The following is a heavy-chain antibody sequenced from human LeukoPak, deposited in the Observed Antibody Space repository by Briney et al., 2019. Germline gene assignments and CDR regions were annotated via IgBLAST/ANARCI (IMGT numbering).Heavy chain of an antibody. CDR3: ARGSGSDYDSSGYYLD. CDR1: GYTFSSNG. J-gene: IGHJ4*02. V-gene: IGHV1-18*01. CDR2: ISPYNGDA. D-gene: IGHD3-22*01. Sequence: ASVKVSCKTSGYTFSSNGVNWVRQAPGQGLEWMGYISPYNGDADYAQKFQGRVTMTTDTSTSTAHIELRGLRSDDTAVYYCARGSGSDYDSSGYYLDWGQGTLVTVSS.